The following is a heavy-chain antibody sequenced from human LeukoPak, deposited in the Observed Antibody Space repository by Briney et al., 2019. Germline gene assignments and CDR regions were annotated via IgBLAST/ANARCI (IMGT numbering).Heavy chain of an antibody. CDR2: ISSDGSVQ. J-gene: IGHJ4*02. CDR3: TTQIAWGN. D-gene: IGHD4-17*01. Sequence: GRSLRLSCAVSGFTFSNYGMHWVRQAPGKGLEWVAVISSDGSVQYYADSVKGRFTISRDESKNTLYLQMNSLRAEDTAVYYCTTQIAWGNWGQGTLVTVSS. V-gene: IGHV3-30*03. CDR1: GFTFSNYG.